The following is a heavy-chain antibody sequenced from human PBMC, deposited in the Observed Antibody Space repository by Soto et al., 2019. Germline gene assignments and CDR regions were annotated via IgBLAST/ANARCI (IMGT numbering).Heavy chain of an antibody. J-gene: IGHJ4*02. Sequence: QVQLVQSGAEVKKPGASVKDSCKASGYTFTSYAMHWVRQAPGQRLEWMGWINAGNGNTKYSQKFQGRVTITRATSASTAYMELSSLSSEETAVYYGARDVGATGDWGQGTVVTVSS. CDR2: INAGNGNT. V-gene: IGHV1-3*01. CDR1: GYTFTSYA. D-gene: IGHD1-26*01. CDR3: ARDVGATGD.